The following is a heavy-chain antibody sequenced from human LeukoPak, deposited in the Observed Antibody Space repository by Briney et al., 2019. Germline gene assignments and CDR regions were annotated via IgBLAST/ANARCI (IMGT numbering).Heavy chain of an antibody. CDR3: ARTLPGITMKEGDWFDP. Sequence: SVKVSCKASGGTFSSYAISWVRQAPGQGLEWMGRIIPIFGTANYAQKFQGRVTITTDESTSTAYMELSSLRSEDTAVYYCARTLPGITMKEGDWFDPWGQGTLVTVSS. CDR1: GGTFSSYA. J-gene: IGHJ5*02. CDR2: IIPIFGTA. D-gene: IGHD3-22*01. V-gene: IGHV1-69*05.